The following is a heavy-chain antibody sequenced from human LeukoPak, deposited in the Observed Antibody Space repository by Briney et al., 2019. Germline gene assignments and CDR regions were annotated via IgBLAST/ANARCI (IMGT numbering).Heavy chain of an antibody. V-gene: IGHV3-33*08. CDR2: IWYDGSNK. D-gene: IGHD3-22*01. J-gene: IGHJ4*02. CDR1: GFNFGTYT. Sequence: GGSLRLSCAASGFNFGTYTMNWVRQAPGKGLEWVAVIWYDGSNKYYADSVKGRFTISRDNSKNTLYLQMNSLRAEDTAVYYCARGGYYYDSSGYYRSDYWGQGTLVTVSS. CDR3: ARGGYYYDSSGYYRSDY.